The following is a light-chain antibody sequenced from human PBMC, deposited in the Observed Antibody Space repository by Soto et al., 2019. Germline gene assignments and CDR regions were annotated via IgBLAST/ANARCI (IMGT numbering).Light chain of an antibody. CDR2: DAS. CDR3: QRRYITLYG. Sequence: DIQMTQSPSSLSASVGDRVTITCRASQSISNHLHWYQQKPGKAPKLLINDASSLQSGVPSRISGSGSGTDFTLTITSLQPEDFATYHCQRRYITLYGFGQGTSLDSK. J-gene: IGKJ2*03. CDR1: QSISNH. V-gene: IGKV1-39*01.